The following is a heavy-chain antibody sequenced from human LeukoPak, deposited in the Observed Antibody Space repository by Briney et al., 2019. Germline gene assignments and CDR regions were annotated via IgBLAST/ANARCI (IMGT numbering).Heavy chain of an antibody. J-gene: IGHJ4*02. CDR1: GFTFSYYS. D-gene: IGHD2-15*01. CDR2: IKQDGSEK. Sequence: GGSLRLSCAASGFTFSYYSMNWVRQAPGGGLGWVANIKQDGSEKYYVDSVKGRFTISRDNAKNSLYLQMNSLKTEDTAVYYCARGLHCSGGSCYDTTFDYWGQGTLVTVSS. V-gene: IGHV3-7*03. CDR3: ARGLHCSGGSCYDTTFDY.